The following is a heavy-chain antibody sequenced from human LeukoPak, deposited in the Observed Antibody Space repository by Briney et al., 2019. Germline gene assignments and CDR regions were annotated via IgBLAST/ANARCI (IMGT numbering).Heavy chain of an antibody. CDR3: AKDPPASDSY. D-gene: IGHD2-2*01. Sequence: GGSLRPSCAASGFTFSRDSMNWVRQAPGKGLEWVSYISGSSSTIYYIDSVKGRFTISRDNAKNSVYLQMNSLRAEDTAVYYCAKDPPASDSYWGQGTLVTVSS. J-gene: IGHJ4*02. CDR2: ISGSSSTI. CDR1: GFTFSRDS. V-gene: IGHV3-48*04.